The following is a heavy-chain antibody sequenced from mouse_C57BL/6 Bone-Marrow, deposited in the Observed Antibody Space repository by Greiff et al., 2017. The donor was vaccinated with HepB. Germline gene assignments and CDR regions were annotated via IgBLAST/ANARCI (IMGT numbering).Heavy chain of an antibody. CDR2: IDPSDSYT. D-gene: IGHD2-10*01. CDR3: ARGGYNNLLWMDY. V-gene: IGHV1-59*01. CDR1: GYTFTSYW. Sequence: QVQLQQPGAELVRPGTSVKLSCKASGYTFTSYWMHWVKQRPGQGLEWIGVIDPSDSYTNYNQKFKGKATLTVDTSSITAYLQLSSLTSEDSAVYFCARGGYNNLLWMDYWGQGTSVTVSS. J-gene: IGHJ4*01.